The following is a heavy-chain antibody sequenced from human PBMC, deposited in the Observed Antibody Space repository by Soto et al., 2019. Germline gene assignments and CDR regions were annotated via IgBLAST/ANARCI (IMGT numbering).Heavy chain of an antibody. Sequence: GGSLRLSCAASGFTFSSYSMNWVRQAPGKGLEWVSYISSSSSTIYYADSVKGRFTISRDNAKNSLYLQMNSLRDEDTAVYYCARDRSDSSGYEPGGSFDYWGQGTLVTVSS. D-gene: IGHD3-22*01. J-gene: IGHJ4*02. CDR3: ARDRSDSSGYEPGGSFDY. V-gene: IGHV3-48*02. CDR2: ISSSSSTI. CDR1: GFTFSSYS.